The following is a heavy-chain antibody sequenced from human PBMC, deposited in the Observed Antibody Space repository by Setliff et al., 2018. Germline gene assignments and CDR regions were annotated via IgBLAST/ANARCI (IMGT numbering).Heavy chain of an antibody. J-gene: IGHJ4*02. Sequence: GGSLRLSCAASGFTFDSYNMNWVRQAPGKGLQWVSYISYSGNTIHYADSVKGRFTVTRDNAKNSLYLQMNSLRPEDTAVYYCARTCSGSGCYAGLESWGQGTPVTVSS. V-gene: IGHV3-48*03. CDR3: ARTCSGSGCYAGLES. CDR2: ISYSGNTI. CDR1: GFTFDSYN. D-gene: IGHD2-15*01.